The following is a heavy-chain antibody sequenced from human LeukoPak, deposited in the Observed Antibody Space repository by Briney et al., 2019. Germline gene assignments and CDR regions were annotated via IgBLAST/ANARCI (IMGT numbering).Heavy chain of an antibody. J-gene: IGHJ4*02. CDR1: GFTFSSYA. D-gene: IGHD5-12*01. Sequence: PGGSLRLSCAASGFTFSSYAMHWVRQAPGKGLEWVAVISYDGSNKYYADSVKGRFTISRDNSKNTLYLQMNSLRAEDTAVYYCARAVAATGGYNDYWGQGTLVTVSS. CDR3: ARAVAATGGYNDY. V-gene: IGHV3-30-3*01. CDR2: ISYDGSNK.